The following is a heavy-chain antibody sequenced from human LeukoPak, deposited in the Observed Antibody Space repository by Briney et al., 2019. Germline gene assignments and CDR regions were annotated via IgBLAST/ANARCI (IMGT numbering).Heavy chain of an antibody. CDR1: GGSISSYY. V-gene: IGHV4-4*07. J-gene: IGHJ4*02. Sequence: PSETLSLTCTVSGGSISSYYWSWIRQPAGKGLEWIGRIYTSGSTNYNPSLKSRVTISVDTSKNQFSLKLSSVTAADTAVYYCARGKYSYGSGPARNYHEGLGDWGQGTLVTVSS. D-gene: IGHD5-18*01. CDR3: ARGKYSYGSGPARNYHEGLGD. CDR2: IYTSGST.